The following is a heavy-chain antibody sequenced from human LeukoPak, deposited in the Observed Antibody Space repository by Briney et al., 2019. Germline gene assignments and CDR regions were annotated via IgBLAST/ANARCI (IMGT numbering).Heavy chain of an antibody. Sequence: GGSLRLSCAASGFTFSSYAMSWVRQAPGKGLEWVSGFSGSGSSTYYADSVKGRFTISRDNSKNTLYLLMNSLRAEDTAIYYCAKARATEIVVVSAEHWGQGTLVTVSS. CDR3: AKARATEIVVVSAEH. CDR2: FSGSGSST. D-gene: IGHD2-2*01. V-gene: IGHV3-23*01. J-gene: IGHJ1*01. CDR1: GFTFSSYA.